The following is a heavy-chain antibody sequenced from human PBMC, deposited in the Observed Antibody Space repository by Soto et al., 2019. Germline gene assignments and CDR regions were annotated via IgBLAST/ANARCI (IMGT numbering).Heavy chain of an antibody. Sequence: GGALGLSCAASGFTFSSYSMSWVRQAPGKGLEWVSGFRTSGDGGTTYYADSVKGRFTISRDNSKNMLFLQMNSLRAEDTAIYYCEKKVTSGRGSKSSDYCGQGTLVPLS. D-gene: IGHD3-16*01. CDR2: FRTSGDGGTT. V-gene: IGHV3-23*01. J-gene: IGHJ4*02. CDR3: EKKVTSGRGSKSSDY. CDR1: GFTFSSYS.